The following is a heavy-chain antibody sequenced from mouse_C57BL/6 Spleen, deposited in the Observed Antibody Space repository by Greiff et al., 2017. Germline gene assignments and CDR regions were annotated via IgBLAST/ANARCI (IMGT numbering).Heavy chain of an antibody. Sequence: QVQLQQSGAELVRPGASVKLSCKASGYTFTDYYINWVKQRPGQGLEWIARIYPGSGNTYYNEKFKGKATLTAEKSSSTAYMQLSSLTSEDSAAYCCSFITTVAGYLDYWGQGTTLTVSS. V-gene: IGHV1-76*01. CDR2: IYPGSGNT. J-gene: IGHJ2*01. CDR3: SFITTVAGYLDY. D-gene: IGHD1-1*01. CDR1: GYTFTDYY.